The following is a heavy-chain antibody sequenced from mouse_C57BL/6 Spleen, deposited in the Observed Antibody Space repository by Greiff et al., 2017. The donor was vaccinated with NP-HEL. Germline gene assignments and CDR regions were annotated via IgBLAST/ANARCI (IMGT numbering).Heavy chain of an antibody. CDR1: GYTFTSYW. CDR2: IDPSDSYT. J-gene: IGHJ2*01. D-gene: IGHD2-5*01. CDR3: ARFYYSKERGFDY. Sequence: QVQLQQPGAELVKPGASVKLFCKASGYTFTSYWMQWVKQRPGPGLEWIGEIDPSDSYTNYNQKFKGKATLTVDTSSSTADMQLSSLTSEDSAVYYCARFYYSKERGFDYWGQGTTLTVSS. V-gene: IGHV1-50*01.